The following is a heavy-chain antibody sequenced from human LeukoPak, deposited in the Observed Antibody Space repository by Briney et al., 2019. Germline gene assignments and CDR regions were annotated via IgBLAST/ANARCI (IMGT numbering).Heavy chain of an antibody. Sequence: PSETLSLTCTVSGGSISSSPYYWGWIRQPPGKGLEWIGSIFYSGLTYYTPSLKSRVTISVDTSKSQFSLRLSSVTASDTAVYYCARRYSSDWAIDYWGQGTLVTVSS. D-gene: IGHD6-19*01. J-gene: IGHJ4*02. CDR1: GGSISSSPYY. V-gene: IGHV4-39*01. CDR3: ARRYSSDWAIDY. CDR2: IFYSGLT.